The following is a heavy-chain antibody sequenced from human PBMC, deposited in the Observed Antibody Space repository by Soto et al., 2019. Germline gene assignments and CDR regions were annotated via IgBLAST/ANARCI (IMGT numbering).Heavy chain of an antibody. Sequence: EVYLVESGGGLVQPGGSLRLACEASGFMFRNYWMNWVRQSPGKGLQWVANIKEDGSDKSYVDSVKGRCTIYRDIAKNSLYLQMNSLRVVDTAVYYCGRVSGSVDVVDPWGQVTLVIV. V-gene: IGHV3-7*03. CDR1: GFMFRNYW. CDR2: IKEDGSDK. J-gene: IGHJ5*02. D-gene: IGHD3-10*01. CDR3: GRVSGSVDVVDP.